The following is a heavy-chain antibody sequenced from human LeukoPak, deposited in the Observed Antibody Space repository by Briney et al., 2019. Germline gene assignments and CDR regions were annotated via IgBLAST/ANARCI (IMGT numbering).Heavy chain of an antibody. Sequence: GESLKSSCKGSGYSFTSYWIGWVRQMPGKGLEWMGIIYPGDSDTRYSPSFQGQVTISADKSISTAYLQWSSLKASDTAMYYCARVNYDFWSGNGMDVWGQGTTVTVSS. CDR3: ARVNYDFWSGNGMDV. D-gene: IGHD3-3*01. V-gene: IGHV5-51*01. CDR2: IYPGDSDT. J-gene: IGHJ6*02. CDR1: GYSFTSYW.